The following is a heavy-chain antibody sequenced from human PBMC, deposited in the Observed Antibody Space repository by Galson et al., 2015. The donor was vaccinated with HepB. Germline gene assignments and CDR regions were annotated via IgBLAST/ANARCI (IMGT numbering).Heavy chain of an antibody. Sequence: SLRLSCAASGFTFSSYGMHWVRQAPGKGLEWVAVIWDDGSNKYYADSVKGRFTISRDNSKNTLYLQMNSLRAEDTAVYYCASGVVVAAIPYYFDYWGQGTLVTVSS. CDR2: IWDDGSNK. CDR3: ASGVVVAAIPYYFDY. J-gene: IGHJ4*02. V-gene: IGHV3-33*01. CDR1: GFTFSSYG. D-gene: IGHD2-15*01.